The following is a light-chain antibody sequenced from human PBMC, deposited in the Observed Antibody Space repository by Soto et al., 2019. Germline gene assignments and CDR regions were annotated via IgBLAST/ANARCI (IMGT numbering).Light chain of an antibody. J-gene: IGLJ1*01. CDR1: SSDVGGYNF. CDR2: EVT. Sequence: QSALTQPASVSGSPGQSITISCTGSSSDVGGYNFVSWYQHHPGKAPKLILYEVTTRPSGVSSRFSGSKSGNTASLTISGRQADDEANYYCSSYTSSNTPYVFGTGTKVTVL. CDR3: SSYTSSNTPYV. V-gene: IGLV2-14*01.